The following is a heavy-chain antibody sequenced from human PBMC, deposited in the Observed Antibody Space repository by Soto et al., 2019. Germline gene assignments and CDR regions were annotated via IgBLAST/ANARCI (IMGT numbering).Heavy chain of an antibody. D-gene: IGHD3-10*01. V-gene: IGHV1-18*01. CDR3: ARVLLRFGELSHQQKNRFCP. CDR1: GYTFTSYG. Sequence: ASVKISCKASGYTFTSYGISWVRQAPGQGLEWMGWISAYNGNTNYAQKLQGRVTMTTDTSTSTAYMELRSLRSDDTAVYYCARVLLRFGELSHQQKNRFCPWGQGTRVTVSS. CDR2: ISAYNGNT. J-gene: IGHJ5*01.